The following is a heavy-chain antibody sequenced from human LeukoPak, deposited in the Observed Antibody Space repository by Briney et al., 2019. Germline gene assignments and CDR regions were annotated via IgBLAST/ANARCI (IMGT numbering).Heavy chain of an antibody. Sequence: SVKVSCKASGGTFSSYAISWVRQAPGQGLEWMGGIIPIFGTANYAQKFQGRVTITADESTSTAYMELSSLRSEDTAVYYCARCSSTGCASSPLAGYLYWGQGTLVTVSS. V-gene: IGHV1-69*01. CDR1: GGTFSSYA. D-gene: IGHD2-2*01. CDR3: ARCSSTGCASSPLAGYLY. J-gene: IGHJ4*02. CDR2: IIPIFGTA.